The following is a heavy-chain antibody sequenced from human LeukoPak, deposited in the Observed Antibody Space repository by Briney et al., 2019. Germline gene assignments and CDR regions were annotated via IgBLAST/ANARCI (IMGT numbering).Heavy chain of an antibody. CDR1: GFIFSSYV. CDR3: AKLNLGEMAYFDS. V-gene: IGHV3-23*01. Sequence: GGSLRLSCAASGFIFSSYVMGWVRQAPGKGLEWVSSISVGGGDTFASDSVKGRFTITRENSKNTLYLQMTGLRVEDTAVYFCAKLNLGEMAYFDSWGQGALVTVSS. J-gene: IGHJ4*02. D-gene: IGHD3-16*01. CDR2: ISVGGGDT.